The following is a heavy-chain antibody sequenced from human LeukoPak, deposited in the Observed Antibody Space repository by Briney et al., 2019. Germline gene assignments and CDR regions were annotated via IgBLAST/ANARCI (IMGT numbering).Heavy chain of an antibody. V-gene: IGHV1-2*02. J-gene: IGHJ6*02. Sequence: GASVKVSCKASGYTFTGHYMHWVRQAPGQGLEWMGWINPNSGGTNYAQKFQGRVTMTRDTSISTAYMELSRLRSDDTAVYYCARLDRGSTSLIYGMDVWGQGTTVTVSS. CDR2: INPNSGGT. D-gene: IGHD2-2*01. CDR3: ARLDRGSTSLIYGMDV. CDR1: GYTFTGHY.